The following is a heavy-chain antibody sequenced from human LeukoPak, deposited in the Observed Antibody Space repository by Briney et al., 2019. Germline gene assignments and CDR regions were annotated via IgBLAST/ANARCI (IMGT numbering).Heavy chain of an antibody. Sequence: GASVKVSCKASGGTFSSYAISWVRQAPGQGLEWMGGVIPIFGTANYAQKFQGRVTITTDESTSTAYMELSSLRSEDTAVYYCASSYQTLYCSSTSCYTRGFDPWGQGTLVTVSS. V-gene: IGHV1-69*05. CDR3: ASSYQTLYCSSTSCYTRGFDP. D-gene: IGHD2-2*02. CDR1: GGTFSSYA. J-gene: IGHJ5*02. CDR2: VIPIFGTA.